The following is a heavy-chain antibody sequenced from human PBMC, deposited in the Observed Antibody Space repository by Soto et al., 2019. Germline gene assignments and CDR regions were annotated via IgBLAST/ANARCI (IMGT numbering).Heavy chain of an antibody. J-gene: IGHJ4*02. CDR1: GYTFTGHD. Sequence: QVQLVQSGAELKKPGASVTVSCKASGYTFTGHDLHWVRQAPGQGLEWMGWIKANGGATKYARKFQGSVTMTRDTSTTTAYLEVTSLRSDDTAVYFCARVGSYSDGSAYPYWGQGTLVTVSA. CDR2: IKANGGAT. CDR3: ARVGSYSDGSAYPY. D-gene: IGHD6-25*01. V-gene: IGHV1-2*02.